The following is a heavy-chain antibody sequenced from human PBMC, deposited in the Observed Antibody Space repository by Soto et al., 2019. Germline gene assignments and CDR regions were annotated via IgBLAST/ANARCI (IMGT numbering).Heavy chain of an antibody. V-gene: IGHV4-39*01. CDR1: GGAVSSNYY. Sequence: QLQLQESGPGLVKPSETLSLTCSVSGGAVSSNYYWVWIRQPPGKGLEWIGSMYYSGSGYYNPSLKSRVTISVDTSKNQFSLRLSSVTAADTAMYFCARTGNTGYYFYYMDVCGRGTTVTVSS. CDR2: MYYSGSG. D-gene: IGHD1-7*01. CDR3: ARTGNTGYYFYYMDV. J-gene: IGHJ6*03.